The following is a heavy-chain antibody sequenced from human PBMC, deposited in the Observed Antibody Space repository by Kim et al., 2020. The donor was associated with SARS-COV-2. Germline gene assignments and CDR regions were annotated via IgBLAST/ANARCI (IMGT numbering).Heavy chain of an antibody. CDR1: GFTFSSYA. J-gene: IGHJ4*02. CDR2: ISGSGGST. V-gene: IGHV3-23*01. CDR3: AKDQLTPSNYDILTGPRYYFDY. D-gene: IGHD3-9*01. Sequence: GGSLRLSCAASGFTFSSYAMSWVRQAPGKGLEWVSAISGSGGSTYYADSVKGRFTISRDNSKNTLYLQMNSLRAEDTAVYYCAKDQLTPSNYDILTGPRYYFDYWGQGTLVTVSS.